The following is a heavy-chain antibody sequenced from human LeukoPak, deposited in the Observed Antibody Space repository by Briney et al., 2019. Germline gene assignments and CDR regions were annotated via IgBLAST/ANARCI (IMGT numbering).Heavy chain of an antibody. D-gene: IGHD1-26*01. CDR2: MNPNSGNT. Sequence: ASVKVSCKASGYTFTSYDINWVRQATGQGLEWLGWMNPNSGNTGYAQKFQGRVTMTRNTSISTAYMELSSLRSEDTAVYYCARWLGSYYAYYYGMDVWGQGTTVTVSS. V-gene: IGHV1-8*01. CDR1: GYTFTSYD. J-gene: IGHJ6*02. CDR3: ARWLGSYYAYYYGMDV.